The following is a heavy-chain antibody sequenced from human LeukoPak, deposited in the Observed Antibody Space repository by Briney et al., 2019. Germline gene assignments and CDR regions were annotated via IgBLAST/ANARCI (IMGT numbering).Heavy chain of an antibody. CDR1: GFXFSSYE. CDR2: ISSSGSTV. J-gene: IGHJ4*02. V-gene: IGHV3-48*03. D-gene: IGHD1-20*01. CDR3: AHSITGADFDY. Sequence: GGSLRLSCAASGFXFSSYEINWVRQAPGKGLEWVSYISSSGSTVYYADSVKGRFTISRDNAKNSLYLQMNSLRAEDTAVYYCAHSITGADFDYWGQGTLVTVSS.